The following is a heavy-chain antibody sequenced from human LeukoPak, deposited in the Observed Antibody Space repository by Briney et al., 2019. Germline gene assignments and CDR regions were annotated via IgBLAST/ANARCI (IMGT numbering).Heavy chain of an antibody. V-gene: IGHV3-9*01. J-gene: IGHJ4*02. CDR2: ISWNSGSI. D-gene: IGHD2-21*02. Sequence: GRSLRLSCAASGFTFDDYAMHWVRLAPGKGLEWVSGISWNSGSIGYADSVKGRFTISRDNAKNSLYLQMNSLRAEDTALYYCAKALYVVTGPLDYWGQGTLVTVSS. CDR3: AKALYVVTGPLDY. CDR1: GFTFDDYA.